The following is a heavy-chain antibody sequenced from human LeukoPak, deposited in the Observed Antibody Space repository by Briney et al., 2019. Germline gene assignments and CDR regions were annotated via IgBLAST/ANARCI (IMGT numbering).Heavy chain of an antibody. V-gene: IGHV3-9*01. D-gene: IGHD6-6*01. CDR2: ISWNSGSI. CDR3: ARDADRIAARLGN. CDR1: GFTFDDYA. J-gene: IGHJ4*02. Sequence: PGGSLRLSCAASGFTFDDYAMHWVRQAPGKGLEWVSGISWNSGSIGYADSVKGRFTISRDNAKNSLYLQMNSLRAEDTAVYHCARDADRIAARLGNWGQGTLVTVSS.